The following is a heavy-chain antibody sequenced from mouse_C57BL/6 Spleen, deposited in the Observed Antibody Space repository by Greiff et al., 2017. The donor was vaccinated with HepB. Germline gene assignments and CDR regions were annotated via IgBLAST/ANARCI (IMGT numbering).Heavy chain of an antibody. D-gene: IGHD2-2*01. V-gene: IGHV3-6*01. CDR2: ISYDGSN. CDR3: ARDGYDRGGYFDY. CDR1: GYSITSGYY. Sequence: EVKLQESGPGLVKPSQSLSLTCSVTGYSITSGYYWNWIRQFPGNKLEWMGYISYDGSNNYNPSLKNRISITRDTSKNQFFLKLNSVTTEDTATYYCARDGYDRGGYFDYWGQGTTLTVSS. J-gene: IGHJ2*01.